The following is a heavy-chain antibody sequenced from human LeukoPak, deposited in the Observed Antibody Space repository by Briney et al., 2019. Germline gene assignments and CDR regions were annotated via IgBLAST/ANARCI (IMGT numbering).Heavy chain of an antibody. CDR3: GRHDYGDSSAAFDI. CDR2: IYRTGRT. Sequence: SETLSLTCAVSGDSIRNNYLWRWVRQFPGKGLEYIGEIYRTGRTNYNPSLKSRVTISIDKSKNQFSLNLRSVTAADTAVYYCGRHDYGDSSAAFDIWGQGTMVTVSS. J-gene: IGHJ3*02. D-gene: IGHD4-17*01. CDR1: GDSIRNNYL. V-gene: IGHV4-4*02.